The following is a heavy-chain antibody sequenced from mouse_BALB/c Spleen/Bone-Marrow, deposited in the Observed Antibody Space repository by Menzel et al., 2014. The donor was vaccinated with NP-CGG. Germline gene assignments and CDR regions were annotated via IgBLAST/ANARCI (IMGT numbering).Heavy chain of an antibody. V-gene: IGHV5-6*01. J-gene: IGHJ2*01. CDR1: GFTFSSYG. D-gene: IGHD2-4*01. Sequence: EVNVVESGGDLVKPGGSLKLSCAASGFTFSSYGVSWVRQTPDKRLEWVATISSGGSYTYYPDSVKGLFTISRDNAKNTLYLQMSSLKSEDTAMYYCARQTYYDYDGYFDYWGQGTTLTVSS. CDR2: ISSGGSYT. CDR3: ARQTYYDYDGYFDY.